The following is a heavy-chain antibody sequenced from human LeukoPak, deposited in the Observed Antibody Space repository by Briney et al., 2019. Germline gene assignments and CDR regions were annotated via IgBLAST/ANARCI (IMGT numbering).Heavy chain of an antibody. J-gene: IGHJ2*01. CDR1: GFSLSTSGVG. D-gene: IGHD4-17*01. CDR2: IYWDDDK. Sequence: SGPTLVNPTQTLTLTCTFSGFSLSTSGVGVGWIRQPPGKALEWLALIYWDDDKRYSPSMKSRLTITKATSKNQVVLTVTNMDPVDTATYYCAHSSTTALPWYFDLWGRGTLVTVSS. CDR3: AHSSTTALPWYFDL. V-gene: IGHV2-5*02.